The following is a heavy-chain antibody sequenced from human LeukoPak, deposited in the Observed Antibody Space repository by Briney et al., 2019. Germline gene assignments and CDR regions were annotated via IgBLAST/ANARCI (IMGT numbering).Heavy chain of an antibody. V-gene: IGHV1-69*06. CDR2: IIPIFGTA. J-gene: IGHJ3*02. CDR3: ARGDSSGSYLLAFDI. D-gene: IGHD1-26*01. Sequence: GASVKVSCKASGGTFSSYAISWVRQAPGQGLEWMGGIIPIFGTANYAQKFQGRVTITADKSTSTAYMELSSLRSEDTAVYYCARGDSSGSYLLAFDIWGQGTMVTVSS. CDR1: GGTFSSYA.